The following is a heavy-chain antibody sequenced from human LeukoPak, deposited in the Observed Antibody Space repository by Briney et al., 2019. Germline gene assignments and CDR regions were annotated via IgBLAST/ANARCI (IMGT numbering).Heavy chain of an antibody. Sequence: GGSPRLSCAASGFTFSSYAMSWVRQAPGKGLEWVSAISGSGGSTYYADSVKGRFTISRGNSKNTLYLQMNSLRAEDTAVYYCAEGRSRGAARPGDAFDIWGQGTMVTVSS. CDR1: GFTFSSYA. D-gene: IGHD6-6*01. J-gene: IGHJ3*02. V-gene: IGHV3-23*01. CDR3: AEGRSRGAARPGDAFDI. CDR2: ISGSGGST.